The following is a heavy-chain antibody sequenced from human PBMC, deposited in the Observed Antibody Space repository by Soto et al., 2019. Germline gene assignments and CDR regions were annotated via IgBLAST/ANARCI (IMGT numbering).Heavy chain of an antibody. J-gene: IGHJ4*02. Sequence: PSETLSLTCAVYGGSFSGYYWSWIRQPPGKGLEWIGEINHSGSTNYNPSLKSRVTISKDTSKNQVVLTMTNVDPVDTATYSCARIHGPSGNYDLDYWRQGTLVTVSS. V-gene: IGHV4-34*01. CDR1: GGSFSGYY. CDR3: ARIHGPSGNYDLDY. D-gene: IGHD5-12*01. CDR2: INHSGST.